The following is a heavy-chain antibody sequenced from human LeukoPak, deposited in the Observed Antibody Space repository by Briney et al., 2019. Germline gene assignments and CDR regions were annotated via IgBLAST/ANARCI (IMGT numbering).Heavy chain of an antibody. CDR1: GFTFSTYW. CDR2: ISGSGGST. D-gene: IGHD5-12*01. Sequence: GGSLRLSCAASGFTFSTYWMSWVRQAPGKGLEWVSAISGSGGSTYNADSMKGRFTISRDDSKNTLYLQMNSLRAEDTAVYYCAKDRQYSGYDCSTDYWGQGTLVTVSS. J-gene: IGHJ4*02. V-gene: IGHV3-23*01. CDR3: AKDRQYSGYDCSTDY.